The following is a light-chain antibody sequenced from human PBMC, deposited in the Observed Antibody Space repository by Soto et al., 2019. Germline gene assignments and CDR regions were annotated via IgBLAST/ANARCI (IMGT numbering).Light chain of an antibody. Sequence: DVQMTQSPSSLSASVGDRVTITCQASQDITHYLNWYQQKPGQAPKLLIYDVSSLETGVPSGFSGHGSGTEFVLTIKGLQPEDTETYFCQHYHYFILTFGGGTMV. J-gene: IGKJ4*01. CDR2: DVS. CDR3: QHYHYFILT. V-gene: IGKV1-33*01. CDR1: QDITHY.